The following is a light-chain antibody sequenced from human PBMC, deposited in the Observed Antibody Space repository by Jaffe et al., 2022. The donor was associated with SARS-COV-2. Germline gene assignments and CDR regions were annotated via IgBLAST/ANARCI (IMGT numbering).Light chain of an antibody. CDR3: QQAHSFPPT. CDR2: AAS. CDR1: QGIRSW. V-gene: IGKV1-12*01. J-gene: IGKJ5*01. Sequence: DIQMTQSPSSVSASVGDRVTITCRASQGIRSWLAWYQQKPAKAPKLLISAASSLQGGVPSRFSGSGSGTDFTLTISSLQPEDFATYYCQQAHSFPPTFGQGTRLEI.